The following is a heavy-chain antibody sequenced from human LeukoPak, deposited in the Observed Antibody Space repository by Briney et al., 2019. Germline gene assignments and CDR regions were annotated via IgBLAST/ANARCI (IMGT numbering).Heavy chain of an antibody. J-gene: IGHJ4*02. D-gene: IGHD3-16*01. CDR2: ISVGGADT. Sequence: GGSLRLSCAASGFTFSSYAMSWVRQAPGKGLEGVSSISVGGADTFVSDSVKGRFTITRENSKNTLYLQMMGLRVEDTAVYFCAKLNLGEMAYFDSWGQGTLVTVSS. CDR1: GFTFSSYA. V-gene: IGHV3-23*01. CDR3: AKLNLGEMAYFDS.